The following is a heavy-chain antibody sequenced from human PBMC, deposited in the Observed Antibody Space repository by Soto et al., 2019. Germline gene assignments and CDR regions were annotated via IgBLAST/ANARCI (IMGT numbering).Heavy chain of an antibody. CDR3: ARIRYCSGGSCYRYYYYGMDV. Sequence: ASVKVSCKASGYTFTSYGISWVRQAPGQGLEWMGWISAYNGNTNYAQKLQGRVTMTTDTSTSTAYMEMRSLRSDDTAVYYCARIRYCSGGSCYRYYYYGMDVWGQGTTVTVSS. CDR1: GYTFTSYG. CDR2: ISAYNGNT. V-gene: IGHV1-18*04. J-gene: IGHJ6*02. D-gene: IGHD2-15*01.